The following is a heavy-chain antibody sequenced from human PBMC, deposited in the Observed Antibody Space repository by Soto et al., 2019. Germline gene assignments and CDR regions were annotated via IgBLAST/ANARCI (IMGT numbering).Heavy chain of an antibody. CDR3: ARGYSYGSDFDY. Sequence: ASVKVSCKASGDTFTSYYMHWVRQAPGQGLEWMGIINPSGDTSYAQKFQGRVTMTTDTSTSTAYMELRSLRSDDTAVYYCARGYSYGSDFDYWGQGTLVTVSS. CDR1: GDTFTSYY. J-gene: IGHJ4*02. CDR2: INPSGDT. V-gene: IGHV1-46*01. D-gene: IGHD5-18*01.